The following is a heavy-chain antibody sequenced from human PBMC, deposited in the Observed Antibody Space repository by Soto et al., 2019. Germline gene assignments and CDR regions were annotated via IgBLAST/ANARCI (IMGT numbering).Heavy chain of an antibody. D-gene: IGHD2-15*01. CDR2: IYYSGST. CDR3: ARYCSGGSCYSFWLVSAGVDDAFDI. CDR1: GGSISSSSYY. V-gene: IGHV4-39*01. J-gene: IGHJ3*02. Sequence: SETLSLTCTVSGGSISSSSYYWGWIRQPPGKGLEWIGSIYYSGSTYYNPSLKSRVTISVDTSKNQYSLKLSSVTAADTAVYYCARYCSGGSCYSFWLVSAGVDDAFDIWGQGTMVTVSS.